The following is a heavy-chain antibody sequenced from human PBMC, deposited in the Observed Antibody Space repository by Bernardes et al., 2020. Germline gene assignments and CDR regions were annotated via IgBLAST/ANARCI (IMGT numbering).Heavy chain of an antibody. Sequence: SETLSTTCTVSGGSIRSSYWNWIRQPPGTGLEWIGYIYSSGSPSYNPSLKSRVTISVDTSKNQFSLKLSSVTAADTAVYYCARQPGINWDRPFDYWGQGTLVTGSA. D-gene: IGHD6-6*01. J-gene: IGHJ4*02. V-gene: IGHV4-59*01. CDR2: IYSSGSP. CDR3: ARQPGINWDRPFDY. CDR1: GGSIRSSY.